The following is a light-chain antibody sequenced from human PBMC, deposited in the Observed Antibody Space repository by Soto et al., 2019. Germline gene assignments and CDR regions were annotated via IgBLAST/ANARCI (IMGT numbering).Light chain of an antibody. CDR2: GAS. Sequence: EIVLTQSPGTLSLSTGERATLACRASQSVSSNYLAWYQQKRGQAPRLLIYGASSRATGIPTRFSGSGSGTDFTLPISRLEPEDFAVYYCQQYDTSTRTFGQGTKVEI. CDR3: QQYDTSTRT. J-gene: IGKJ1*01. V-gene: IGKV3-20*01. CDR1: QSVSSNY.